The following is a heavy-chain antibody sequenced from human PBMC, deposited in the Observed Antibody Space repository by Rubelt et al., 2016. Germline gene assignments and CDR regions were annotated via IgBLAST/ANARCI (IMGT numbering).Heavy chain of an antibody. CDR1: GASINTNY. CDR3: ARHKPEYYDFWSGYWFDP. D-gene: IGHD3-3*01. V-gene: IGHV4-59*08. CDR2: FLYSGST. Sequence: QVQLQESGPGLVKPSETLSLTCTVSGASINTNYCSWIRQSPGEGLEWIGYFLYSGSTNFNPSLRSRATISLDTSKNQFSLRLNSVRAADTAVYYCARHKPEYYDFWSGYWFDPWGQGTLVTVSS. J-gene: IGHJ5*02.